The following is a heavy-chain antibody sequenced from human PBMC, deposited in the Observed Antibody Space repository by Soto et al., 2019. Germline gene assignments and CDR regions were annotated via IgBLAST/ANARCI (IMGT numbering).Heavy chain of an antibody. J-gene: IGHJ5*02. D-gene: IGHD1-1*01. Sequence: QLQLQESGSGLVRPSQTLSLTCAVSGGSISSGGYSWNWIRQPPVKGLEWIGYSYHSGSTLYNPSLKSRVTISVDKSKNQFSLKLSSVTAADTAVYYCARDQLEGNWFDPWGQGTLVTVSS. CDR1: GGSISSGGYS. CDR3: ARDQLEGNWFDP. V-gene: IGHV4-30-2*01. CDR2: SYHSGST.